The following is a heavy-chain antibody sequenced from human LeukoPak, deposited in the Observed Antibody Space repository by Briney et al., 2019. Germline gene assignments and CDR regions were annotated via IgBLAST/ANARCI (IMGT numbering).Heavy chain of an antibody. V-gene: IGHV1-69*04. J-gene: IGHJ5*02. CDR2: IIPILGIA. D-gene: IGHD3-10*01. Sequence: SVKVSCKASGGTFSSYAISWVRQAPGQGLEWMGRIIPILGIANYAQKFQGRVTITADKSTSTAYMELSSLRSDDTAIYYCARDYHPSGTSFEDCFDPWGQGTLVTVSS. CDR3: ARDYHPSGTSFEDCFDP. CDR1: GGTFSSYA.